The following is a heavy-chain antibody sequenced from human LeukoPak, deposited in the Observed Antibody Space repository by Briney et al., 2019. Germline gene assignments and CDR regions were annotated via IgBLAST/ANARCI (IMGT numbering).Heavy chain of an antibody. CDR1: GYTFTGYY. J-gene: IGHJ4*02. CDR2: INPSGGST. CDR3: ANKDNQGPGMVRGVIIGVY. V-gene: IGHV1-46*01. Sequence: EASVKVSCKASGYTFTGYYMHWVRQAPGQGLEWMGIINPSGGSTSYAQKFQGRVTMTRDTSTSTVYMELSSLRSEDTAVYYCANKDNQGPGMVRGVIIGVYWGQGTLVTVSS. D-gene: IGHD3-10*01.